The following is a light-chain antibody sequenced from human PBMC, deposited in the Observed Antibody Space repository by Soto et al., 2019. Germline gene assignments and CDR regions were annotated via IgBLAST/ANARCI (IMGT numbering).Light chain of an antibody. CDR2: SNN. CDR3: CSYAGSYTDV. CDR1: SSNIGSNT. Sequence: QSVLTQPPSASGTPGQRVTISCSGSSSNIGSNTVNWYQQLPGTAPKLLIYSNNQRPSGVPDRFSGSKSGNTASLTISGLQAEDEADYYCCSYAGSYTDVFGTGTKLTVL. V-gene: IGLV1-44*01. J-gene: IGLJ1*01.